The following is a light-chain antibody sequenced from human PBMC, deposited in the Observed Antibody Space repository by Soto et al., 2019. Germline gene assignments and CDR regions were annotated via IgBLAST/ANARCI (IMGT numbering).Light chain of an antibody. CDR3: LQEYKYPRT. J-gene: IGKJ1*01. CDR2: RAT. V-gene: IGKV1-6*01. Sequence: ALQMTQSPSSLSASVGDRVTITSRASQDIRTELGWYQQKPGKAPKLLIYRATTLQSGVPPRFSVSGAGTDFTLTISGLQPGDFATYYCLQEYKYPRTFGQGTEVEVK. CDR1: QDIRTE.